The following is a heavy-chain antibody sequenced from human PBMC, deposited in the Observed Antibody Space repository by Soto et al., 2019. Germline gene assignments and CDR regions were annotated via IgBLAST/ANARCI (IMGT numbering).Heavy chain of an antibody. J-gene: IGHJ4*02. CDR2: IYHSGST. CDR1: GGSISSGGYS. CDR3: AGGRIGTRRDL. V-gene: IGHV4-30-2*01. D-gene: IGHD2-2*01. Sequence: QLQLQESGSGLVKPSQTLSLTCAVSGGSISSGGYSWSWIRQPPGTGLEWIEDIYHSGSTYYNPSLMGRVTISVDWSKNHFALKLSSVTAADTAVYWCAGGRIGTRRDLWGQGTLV.